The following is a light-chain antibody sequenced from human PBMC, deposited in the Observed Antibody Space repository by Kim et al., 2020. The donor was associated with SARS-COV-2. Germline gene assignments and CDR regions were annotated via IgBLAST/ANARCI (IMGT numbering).Light chain of an antibody. CDR3: QQRSNWLT. CDR2: DAS. CDR1: QSVSSY. J-gene: IGKJ4*01. Sequence: PGERATLSCRASQSVSSYLAWYQQKPGQAPRLLIYDASNRATGIPARFSGSGSGTDFTLTISSLEPEDFAVYYCQQRSNWLTFGGGTKVDIK. V-gene: IGKV3-11*01.